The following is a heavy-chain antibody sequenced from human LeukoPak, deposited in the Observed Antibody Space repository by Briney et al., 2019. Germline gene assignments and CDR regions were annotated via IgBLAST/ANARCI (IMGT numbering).Heavy chain of an antibody. V-gene: IGHV3-30-3*01. D-gene: IGHD2-15*01. CDR1: GFTFSNFA. CDR3: ARDPKRVGLDY. J-gene: IGHJ4*02. CDR2: ISYDGSSK. Sequence: PGRSLRLSCSASGFTFSNFALHWVRQAPGMGLEWVAAISYDGSSKYYADSVKGRFTISRDNSKNTLYLQMNSLRAEDTAVYYCARDPKRVGLDYWGQGTLVTVSS.